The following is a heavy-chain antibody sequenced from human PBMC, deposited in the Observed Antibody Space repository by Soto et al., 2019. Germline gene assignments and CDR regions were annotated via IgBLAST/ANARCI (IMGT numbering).Heavy chain of an antibody. J-gene: IGHJ5*02. CDR1: RYRLACYS. V-gene: IGHV1-8*01. CDR3: AGGNDFRAYPTCSEP. D-gene: IGHD1-1*01. CDR2: MNPNSGNT. Sequence: SVKPCSKASRYRLACYSMWSLQQATRQGLEYLGWMNPNSGNTGYVQKFQGRVTMTRDTSISTAYMELSSLRSEDSAVYFCAGGNDFRAYPTCSEPWGNRTLVTVFS.